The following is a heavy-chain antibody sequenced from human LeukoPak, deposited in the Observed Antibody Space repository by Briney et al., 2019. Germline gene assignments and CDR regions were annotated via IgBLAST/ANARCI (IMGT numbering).Heavy chain of an antibody. CDR1: GYTFTSYG. D-gene: IGHD4-11*01. CDR3: ARDPTTQTFDY. J-gene: IGHJ4*02. CDR2: ISTYNGNT. V-gene: IGHV1-18*01. Sequence: ASVRVSCKASGYTFTSYGISWVRQAPGQGLEWMGWISTYNGNTNYAQKLQGRVTMTTDTSTTTAYMELRSLTSDDTAVYYCARDPTTQTFDYWGQGTLVTVSS.